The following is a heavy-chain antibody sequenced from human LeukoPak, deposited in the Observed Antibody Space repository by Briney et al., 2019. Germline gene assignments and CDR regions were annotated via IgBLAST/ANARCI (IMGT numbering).Heavy chain of an antibody. CDR2: IDTLGANT. V-gene: IGHV3-23*01. J-gene: IGHJ3*01. CDR3: ARDYQMVFAFDV. Sequence: PGGSLRLSCAASGFSFRSYAMTWVRQAPGKGLEWVSSIDTLGANTYYADSVKGRFIISRDNSKSTLYLQMNSLRAEDTALYYCARDYQMVFAFDVWGHGSMVTVSS. CDR1: GFSFRSYA. D-gene: IGHD2-8*01.